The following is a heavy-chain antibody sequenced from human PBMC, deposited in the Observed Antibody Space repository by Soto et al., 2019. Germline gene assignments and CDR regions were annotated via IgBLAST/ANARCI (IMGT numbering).Heavy chain of an antibody. D-gene: IGHD4-17*01. CDR1: GFTFSNYG. CDR2: ISYDGNNK. V-gene: IGHV3-30*18. CDR3: AKVLVRKPVTTNFDY. Sequence: GGSLRLSCAASGFTFSNYGMHWVRQGPGKGLEWVAVISYDGNNKYYADSVKGRFTISRDNSKNTLDLQMKSLRPEDTAVYYCAKVLVRKPVTTNFDYWGQGTLVTVSS. J-gene: IGHJ4*02.